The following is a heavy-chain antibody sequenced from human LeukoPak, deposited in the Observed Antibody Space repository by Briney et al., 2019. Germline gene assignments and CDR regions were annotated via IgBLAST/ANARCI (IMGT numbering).Heavy chain of an antibody. CDR2: ISGSGGST. CDR1: GFTVSSSY. J-gene: IGHJ4*02. Sequence: GGSLRLSCAGSGFTVSSSYMSWVRQAPGKGLEWVSAISGSGGSTYYADSVKGRFTISRDNSKNTLYLQMNSLRAEDTAVYYCAKDHGYFDYWGQGTLVTVSS. CDR3: AKDHGYFDY. V-gene: IGHV3-23*01.